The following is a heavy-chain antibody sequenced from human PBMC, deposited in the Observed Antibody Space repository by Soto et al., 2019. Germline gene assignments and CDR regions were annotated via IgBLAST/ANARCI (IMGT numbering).Heavy chain of an antibody. J-gene: IGHJ3*02. Sequence: SETLSLTCTVSGGSISSGGYYWSCIRQHPGKGLEWIGYIYYSGCTYYNPSLKSRVTISVDTSKNQFSLKLSSVTAADTAVYYCARFSPRDAFDIWGQGTMVTVSS. CDR2: IYYSGCT. V-gene: IGHV4-31*03. CDR3: ARFSPRDAFDI. CDR1: GGSISSGGYY.